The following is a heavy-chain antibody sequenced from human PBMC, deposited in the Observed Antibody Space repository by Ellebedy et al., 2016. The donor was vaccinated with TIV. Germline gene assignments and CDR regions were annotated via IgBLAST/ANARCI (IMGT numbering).Heavy chain of an antibody. CDR2: IYYRGRP. CDR1: GGSISSSTYY. V-gene: IGHV4-39*07. D-gene: IGHD5-24*01. J-gene: IGHJ4*02. CDR3: ARFAEMATIIFDY. Sequence: MPGGSLRLSCSVSGGSISSSTYYWGWIRQPPGKGLEWIGSIYYRGRPYYNPSLKSRVTISVDTSKNQFSLKLSSVTAADTAVYYCARFAEMATIIFDYWGQGTLVTVSS.